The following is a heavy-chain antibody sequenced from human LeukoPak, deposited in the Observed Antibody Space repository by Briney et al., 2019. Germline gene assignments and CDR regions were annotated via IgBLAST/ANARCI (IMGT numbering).Heavy chain of an antibody. V-gene: IGHV4-59*01. Sequence: PSETLSLTCTGSGGSISNSYWSWIRQPPGKGLEWIGSVYYSGSTNYNPSLKSRVAISVDTSRNQFSLKLNSMTAADTAMYYCARKRASNDYWGQGILVTVSS. CDR2: VYYSGST. CDR1: GGSISNSY. J-gene: IGHJ4*02. CDR3: ARKRASNDY. D-gene: IGHD2-2*01.